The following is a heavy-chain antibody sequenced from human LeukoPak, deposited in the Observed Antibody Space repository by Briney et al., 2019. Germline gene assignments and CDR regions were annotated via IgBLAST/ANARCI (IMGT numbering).Heavy chain of an antibody. CDR2: IIPILGIA. V-gene: IGHV1-69*04. D-gene: IGHD5-18*01. J-gene: IGHJ6*02. CDR1: GGTFSSYA. Sequence: SVKVSCKASGGTFSSYAISWVRQAPGQGLEWMGRIIPILGIANYAQKFQGRVTITAGKSTSTAYMELSSLRSEDTAVYYCARSLSSGYSYDYYYYGMDVWGQGTTVTVSS. CDR3: ARSLSSGYSYDYYYYGMDV.